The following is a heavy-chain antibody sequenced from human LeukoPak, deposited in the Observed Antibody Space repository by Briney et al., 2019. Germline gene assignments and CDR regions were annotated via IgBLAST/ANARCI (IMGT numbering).Heavy chain of an antibody. D-gene: IGHD1-26*01. CDR2: IYYSGST. CDR3: ARPYSGSYVGAFDI. Sequence: SETLSLTCAMSGYSISSSSYYWGWIRQPPGKGLEWIGSIYYSGSTYYNPSLKSRVTISVDTSKNQFSLKLSSVTAADTAVYYCARPYSGSYVGAFDIWGQGTMVTVSS. CDR1: GYSISSSSYY. J-gene: IGHJ3*02. V-gene: IGHV4-39*01.